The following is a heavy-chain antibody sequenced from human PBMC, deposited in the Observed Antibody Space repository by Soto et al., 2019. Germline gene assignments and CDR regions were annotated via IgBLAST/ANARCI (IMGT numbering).Heavy chain of an antibody. D-gene: IGHD1-26*01. J-gene: IGHJ4*02. CDR2: ISTSGATR. CDR3: ARGFRVEGAYGAGAFFDY. CDR1: GFTFSTDS. Sequence: GGSLRLSCVASGFTFSTDSMDWVRQAPGKGLEWVAHISTSGATRYYADSVKGRFTISRDNSKNTLYLQMNSLRAEDTAVYYCARGFRVEGAYGAGAFFDYWAQGTLVTVSS. V-gene: IGHV3-48*01.